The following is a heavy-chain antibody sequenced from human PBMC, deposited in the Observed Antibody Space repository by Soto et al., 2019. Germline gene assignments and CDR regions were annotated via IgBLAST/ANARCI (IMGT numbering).Heavy chain of an antibody. V-gene: IGHV3-30*03. Sequence: QVQLVESGGGVVQPGRSLRLSCVGSGFRFSNFGIHWVRQAPGKGLEWMAVISHDGTKRFYGDSVKDRFTLSRDNSRNTVFLQLTSLRVADTGVYYCARDDDLAGDALDFWGQGTRLTVSA. CDR1: GFRFSNFG. CDR2: ISHDGTKR. J-gene: IGHJ3*01. D-gene: IGHD7-27*01. CDR3: ARDDDLAGDALDF.